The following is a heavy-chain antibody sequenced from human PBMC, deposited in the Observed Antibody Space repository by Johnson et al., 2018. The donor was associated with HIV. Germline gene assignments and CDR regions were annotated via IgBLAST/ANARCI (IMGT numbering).Heavy chain of an antibody. CDR1: GFTFSSYG. D-gene: IGHD1-26*01. CDR3: AKDRRQSSWELLDDAFDI. CDR2: IRYDGSNK. V-gene: IGHV3-30*02. Sequence: QVLLVESGGGVVQPGGSLRLSCAASGFTFSSYGMHWVRQAPGKGLEWVAFIRYDGSNKYYADSVKGRFTISRDNSKNTLYLQMNSLRAEDTAVYYCAKDRRQSSWELLDDAFDIWGQGTMVTVSS. J-gene: IGHJ3*02.